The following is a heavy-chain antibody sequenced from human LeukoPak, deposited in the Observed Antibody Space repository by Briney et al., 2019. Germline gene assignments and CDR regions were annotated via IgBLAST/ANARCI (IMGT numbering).Heavy chain of an antibody. CDR3: ARDQWLLLSQPPDY. D-gene: IGHD3-22*01. J-gene: IGHJ4*02. V-gene: IGHV3-30-3*01. CDR2: ISYDGSNK. CDR1: GFTFSSYA. Sequence: PGGSLRLSCAASGFTFSSYAMHWVRQAPGKGLEWVAVISYDGSNKYYADSVKGRFTISRDNSKNTLYLQMNSLRAEDTAVYYCARDQWLLLSQPPDYWGQGTLVTVSS.